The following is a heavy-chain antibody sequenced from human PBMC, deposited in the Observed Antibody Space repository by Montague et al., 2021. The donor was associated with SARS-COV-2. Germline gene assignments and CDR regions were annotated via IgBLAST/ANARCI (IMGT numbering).Heavy chain of an antibody. J-gene: IGHJ4*02. CDR3: VRSVGRRGTLYSSGWSKYPFDF. Sequence: SETLSLTCAVYGESFSEYIWNWIRQPPGKGLEWIGEINHRGLTKYNPSLNSRATLSVDTSRNQFSLKLNSVAAADTAMYYCVRSVGRRGTLYSSGWSKYPFDFWGQGTLVTVSS. D-gene: IGHD6-19*01. CDR1: GESFSEYI. CDR2: INHRGLT. V-gene: IGHV4-34*01.